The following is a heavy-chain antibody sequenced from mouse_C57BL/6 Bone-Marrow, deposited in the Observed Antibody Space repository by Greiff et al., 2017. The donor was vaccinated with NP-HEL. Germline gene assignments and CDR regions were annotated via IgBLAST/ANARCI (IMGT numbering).Heavy chain of an antibody. Sequence: EVQGVESEGGLVQPGGSLSLSCAASGFTFTDYYMSWVRQPPGKALEWLGFIRNKANGYTTEYSASVKGRFTISRDNSQSILYLQMNALRAEDSATYYCARYPPFMDYWGQGTSVTVSS. J-gene: IGHJ4*01. CDR2: IRNKANGYTT. CDR1: GFTFTDYY. CDR3: ARYPPFMDY. V-gene: IGHV7-3*01.